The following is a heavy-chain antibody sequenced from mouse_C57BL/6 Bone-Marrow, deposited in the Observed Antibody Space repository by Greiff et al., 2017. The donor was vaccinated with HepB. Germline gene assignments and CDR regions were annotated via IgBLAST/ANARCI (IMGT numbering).Heavy chain of an antibody. J-gene: IGHJ4*01. D-gene: IGHD1-1*01. Sequence: QVQLQQSGAELMKPGASVKLSCKATGYTFTGYWIEWVKQRPGHGLEWIGEILPGSGSTNYNEKFKGKATFTADTSSNTAYMQLSSLTTEDSAIYYCARPHYYGSLYYYAMDYWGQGTSVTVSS. CDR1: GYTFTGYW. CDR2: ILPGSGST. CDR3: ARPHYYGSLYYYAMDY. V-gene: IGHV1-9*01.